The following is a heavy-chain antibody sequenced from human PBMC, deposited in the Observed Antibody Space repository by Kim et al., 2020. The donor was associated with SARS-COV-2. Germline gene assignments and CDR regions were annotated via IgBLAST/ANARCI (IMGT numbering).Heavy chain of an antibody. V-gene: IGHV4-59*01. J-gene: IGHJ6*03. Sequence: SETLSLTCTVSGGSISSYYWSWIRQPPGKGLEWIGYIYYSGSTNYNPSLKSRVTISVDTSKNQFSLKLSSVPAADTAVYYCARVQEWLREAYYYYMDVWGKGTTVTVSS. CDR3: ARVQEWLREAYYYYMDV. CDR1: GGSISSYY. CDR2: IYYSGST. D-gene: IGHD5-12*01.